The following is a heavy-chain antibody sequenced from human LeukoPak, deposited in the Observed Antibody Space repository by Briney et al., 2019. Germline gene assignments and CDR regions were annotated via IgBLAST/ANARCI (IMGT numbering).Heavy chain of an antibody. J-gene: IGHJ4*02. D-gene: IGHD6-13*01. CDR2: ISAYNGNT. V-gene: IGHV1-18*01. Sequence: GASVRVSCKASGYTFTSYGISWVRQAPGQGLEWMGWISAYNGNTNYAQKLQGRVTMTTDTSTSTAYMELRSLRSDDTAVYYCARDRIAAAGEAYDYWGQGTLVTVPS. CDR3: ARDRIAAAGEAYDY. CDR1: GYTFTSYG.